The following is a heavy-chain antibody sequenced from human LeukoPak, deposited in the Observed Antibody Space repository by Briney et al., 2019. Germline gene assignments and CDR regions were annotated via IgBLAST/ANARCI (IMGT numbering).Heavy chain of an antibody. CDR2: ISSSSSTI. CDR3: ASLLRLDY. J-gene: IGHJ4*02. Sequence: TGGSLRLSXAASGFTFSNYNMNWVRQSPGKGLERVSYISSSSSTIYYADSVKGRFTISRDNAKNSLYLQMNSLRAEDTAVYYCASLLRLDYWGQGTLVTVSS. D-gene: IGHD5-12*01. V-gene: IGHV3-48*01. CDR1: GFTFSNYN.